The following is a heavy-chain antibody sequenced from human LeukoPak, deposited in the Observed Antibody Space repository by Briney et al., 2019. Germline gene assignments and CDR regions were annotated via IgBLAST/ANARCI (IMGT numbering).Heavy chain of an antibody. V-gene: IGHV3-11*04. D-gene: IGHD3-22*01. CDR2: ISSSGSTI. J-gene: IGHJ6*03. CDR3: ARELWDYYDSSGRYYMDV. CDR1: GFTFSDYY. Sequence: KPGGSLRLSCAASGFTFSDYYMSWIRQAPGKGLEWVSYISSSGSTIYYADSVKGRFTISRDNAKNSLYLQMNSMRAEDTAVYYCARELWDYYDSSGRYYMDVWGKGTTVTVSS.